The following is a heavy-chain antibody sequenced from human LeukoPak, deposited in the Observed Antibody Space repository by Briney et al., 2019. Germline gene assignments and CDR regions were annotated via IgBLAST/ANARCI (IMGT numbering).Heavy chain of an antibody. CDR3: ATPGPGTYAFDI. V-gene: IGHV1-2*02. J-gene: IGHJ3*02. CDR1: AYTFTGYY. Sequence: GASVKVSCKASAYTFTGYYMHWVRQAPGQGLEWMGWINPNSGGTNYAQKFQGRVTMTRDTSISTAYMELSSLRSDDTAVYYCATPGPGTYAFDIWGQGTMVTVSS. CDR2: INPNSGGT. D-gene: IGHD1-1*01.